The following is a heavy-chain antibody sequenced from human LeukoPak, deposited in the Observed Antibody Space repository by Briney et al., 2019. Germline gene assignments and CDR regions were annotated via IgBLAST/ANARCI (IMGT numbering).Heavy chain of an antibody. Sequence: GASVKVSCKASGGTFSSYAISWVRQAPGQGLEWMGGIIPIFGTANYAQKFQGRVTVTADKSTSTAYMELSSLRSEDTAVYYCASSGRFLEWLLPFDYWGQGTLVTVSS. CDR2: IIPIFGTA. J-gene: IGHJ4*02. CDR1: GGTFSSYA. V-gene: IGHV1-69*06. D-gene: IGHD3-3*01. CDR3: ASSGRFLEWLLPFDY.